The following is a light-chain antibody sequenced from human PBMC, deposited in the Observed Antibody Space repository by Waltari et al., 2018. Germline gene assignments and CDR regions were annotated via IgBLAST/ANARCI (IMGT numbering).Light chain of an antibody. V-gene: IGLV2-11*01. CDR2: DVS. J-gene: IGLJ2*01. CDR3: NSYAGSYTSI. CDR1: SSDVGAYDY. Sequence: QSALTQPRLVSGSPGWSVIISCTGTSSDVGAYDYVPWYQHHPGKAPKLLIYDVSERPSGVPDRFSGSKSGNTASLTISGLQTDDEADYYCNSYAGSYTSIFGGGTELTVL.